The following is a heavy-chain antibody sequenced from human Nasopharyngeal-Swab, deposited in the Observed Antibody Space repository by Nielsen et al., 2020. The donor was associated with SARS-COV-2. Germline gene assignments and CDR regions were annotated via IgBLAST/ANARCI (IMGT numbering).Heavy chain of an antibody. CDR3: AKERYQSGSGRYPRDFDQ. Sequence: GGSLRLSCAASGFTFSNYGIHWVRQAPGKGLEWVAIISFDGSDEYYADSVKGRFTISRDNSKNTLYLQMNSLRPEDTAVYYCAKERYQSGSGRYPRDFDQWGQGTLVTVSS. CDR1: GFTFSNYG. J-gene: IGHJ4*02. V-gene: IGHV3-30*18. D-gene: IGHD3-10*01. CDR2: ISFDGSDE.